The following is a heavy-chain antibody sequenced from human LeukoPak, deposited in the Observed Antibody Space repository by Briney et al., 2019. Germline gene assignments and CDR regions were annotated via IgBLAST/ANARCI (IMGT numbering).Heavy chain of an antibody. Sequence: GGSPRLSCAASGFTFSSYSMNWVRQAPGKGLEWVSSISSSSSYIYYADSVKGRFTISRDNAKNSLYLQMNSLRAEDTAVYYCARVPRGGYSYENYYYYMDVWGKGTTVTVSS. CDR2: ISSSSSYI. CDR3: ARVPRGGYSYENYYYYMDV. V-gene: IGHV3-21*01. J-gene: IGHJ6*03. CDR1: GFTFSSYS. D-gene: IGHD5-18*01.